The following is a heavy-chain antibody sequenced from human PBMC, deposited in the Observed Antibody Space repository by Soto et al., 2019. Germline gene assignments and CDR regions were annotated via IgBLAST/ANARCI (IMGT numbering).Heavy chain of an antibody. Sequence: GASVKVSCKVSGYTLTELSMHWVRQAPGKGLEWMGGFDPEDGETIYAQKFQGRVTMTEDTSTDTAYMELSSLRSEDTAVYYCASDADYYYGMDVWGQGTTVTVSS. CDR3: ASDADYYYGMDV. CDR1: GYTLTELS. J-gene: IGHJ6*02. V-gene: IGHV1-24*01. CDR2: FDPEDGET.